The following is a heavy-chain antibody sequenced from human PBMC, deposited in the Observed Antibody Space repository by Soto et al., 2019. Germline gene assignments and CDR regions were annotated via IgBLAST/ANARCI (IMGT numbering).Heavy chain of an antibody. Sequence: GASVKVSCKASGYTFTSYGISWVRQAPGQGLEWMGWISAYNGNTNYAQKLQGRVTMTTDTSTSTAYMELRSLRSDDTAVYNCARVDYYDSSGYYVWFDPWGQGTLVTVSS. CDR3: ARVDYYDSSGYYVWFDP. V-gene: IGHV1-18*01. J-gene: IGHJ5*02. CDR2: ISAYNGNT. D-gene: IGHD3-22*01. CDR1: GYTFTSYG.